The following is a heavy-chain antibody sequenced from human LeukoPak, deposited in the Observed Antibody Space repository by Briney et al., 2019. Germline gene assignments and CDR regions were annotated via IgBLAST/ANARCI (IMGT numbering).Heavy chain of an antibody. J-gene: IGHJ4*02. Sequence: GGSLRLSCAASGFTFSSYGMHWVRQAPGKRLEWVAFIRYDGSNKYYADSVKGRFTISRDNSKNTLYLQMNSLRAEDTAVYYCAKDTGDCSSTSCYNYFDYWGQGTLVTVSS. CDR2: IRYDGSNK. V-gene: IGHV3-30*02. CDR1: GFTFSSYG. D-gene: IGHD2-2*02. CDR3: AKDTGDCSSTSCYNYFDY.